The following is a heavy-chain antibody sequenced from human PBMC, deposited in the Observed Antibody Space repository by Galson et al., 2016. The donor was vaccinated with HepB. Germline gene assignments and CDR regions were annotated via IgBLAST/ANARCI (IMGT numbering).Heavy chain of an antibody. Sequence: SVKVSCKASGGTLNDYSANWVRQAPGQGLEWLGGIIPNLGAPNYGLSLAGRVTITADASTGTAYMELSGLTSDDTAVFFCARLGADGGQEALDYWGQGALVTVSS. CDR1: GGTLNDYS. J-gene: IGHJ4*02. CDR2: IIPNLGAP. CDR3: ARLGADGGQEALDY. V-gene: IGHV1-69*13. D-gene: IGHD6-13*01.